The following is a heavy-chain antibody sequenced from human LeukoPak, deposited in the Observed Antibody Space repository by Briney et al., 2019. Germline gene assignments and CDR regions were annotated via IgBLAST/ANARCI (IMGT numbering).Heavy chain of an antibody. V-gene: IGHV4-34*01. CDR3: ARAQILGEFDP. Sequence: PSETLSLTCTVSGGSISSYYRSWIRQPPGKGLEWIGEINHSGSTNYNPSLKSRVTISVDTSKNQFSLKLSSVTAADTAVYYCARAQILGEFDPWGQGTLVTVSS. J-gene: IGHJ5*02. CDR2: INHSGST. CDR1: GGSISSYY. D-gene: IGHD3-16*01.